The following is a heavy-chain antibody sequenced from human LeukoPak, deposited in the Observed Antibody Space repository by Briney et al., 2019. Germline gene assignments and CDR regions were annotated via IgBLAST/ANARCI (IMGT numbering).Heavy chain of an antibody. CDR2: MNPNSGNT. D-gene: IGHD3-22*01. CDR3: ARFVSGYYTYYYYGMDV. J-gene: IGHJ6*02. V-gene: IGHV1-8*01. Sequence: ASVKVSCKASGYTFTSYDINWVRQATGQGLEWMGWMNPNSGNTGYAQKFQGRVTMTRNTSISTAYMELSSLRSEDTAVYYCARFVSGYYTYYYYGMDVWGQGTTVTVSS. CDR1: GYTFTSYD.